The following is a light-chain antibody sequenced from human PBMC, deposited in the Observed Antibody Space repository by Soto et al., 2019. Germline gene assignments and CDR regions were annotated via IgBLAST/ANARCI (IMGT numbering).Light chain of an antibody. CDR1: QSISSW. V-gene: IGKV1-39*01. CDR3: QQTSNTPQT. CDR2: GAS. Sequence: DIQMTQSPSTLSASVGDRVTITCRASQSISSWLAWYQQKPGKAPKLLIYGASSLQSGVPSRFSGSGSGTDFTLTIRSLQPEDFATYYCQQTSNTPQTFGGGTKVEIK. J-gene: IGKJ4*01.